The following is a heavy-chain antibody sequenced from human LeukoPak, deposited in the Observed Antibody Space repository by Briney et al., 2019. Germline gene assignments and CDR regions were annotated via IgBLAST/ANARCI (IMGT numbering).Heavy chain of an antibody. Sequence: ASVKVSCKASGYTFSSYAISWVRQAPGQGLEWMGGIIPIFGTANYAQKFQGRVTITADKSTSTANMELSSLRSEDTAVHYCARDSDSSGPRGGFDYWGQGTLVTVSS. CDR2: IIPIFGTA. CDR1: GYTFSSYA. J-gene: IGHJ4*02. CDR3: ARDSDSSGPRGGFDY. V-gene: IGHV1-69*06. D-gene: IGHD3-22*01.